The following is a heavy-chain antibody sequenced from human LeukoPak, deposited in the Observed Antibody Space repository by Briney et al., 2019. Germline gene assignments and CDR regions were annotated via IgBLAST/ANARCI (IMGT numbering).Heavy chain of an antibody. CDR1: GFTFSSYE. D-gene: IGHD6-19*01. J-gene: IGHJ4*02. CDR3: TKLAVASPDS. Sequence: RGSLRLSCVASGFTFSSYEMYWVRQAPGKGLEWVSYISSGGGTKHYADSVKGRFTTSRDDAKSSLYLWMNSLRVEDTAVYYCTKLAVASPDSWGQGTPVTVSS. CDR2: ISSGGGTK. V-gene: IGHV3-48*03.